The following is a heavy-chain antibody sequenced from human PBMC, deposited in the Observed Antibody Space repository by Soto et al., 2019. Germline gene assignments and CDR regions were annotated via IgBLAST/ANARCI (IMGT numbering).Heavy chain of an antibody. V-gene: IGHV4-34*01. CDR2: INHSGST. CDR1: SGSFSGYY. Sequence: QVQLQQWGAGLLKPSETLSLTCAVYSGSFSGYYWSWIRQPPGKGLEWIGEINHSGSTNYNPSLKSRVTISVDTSKNQFSLKLSSVTAADTAVYYCARGRYEKSLGTYSPYYYYYYYMDVWGKWTTVTISS. D-gene: IGHD3-16*01. CDR3: ARGRYEKSLGTYSPYYYYYYYMDV. J-gene: IGHJ6*03.